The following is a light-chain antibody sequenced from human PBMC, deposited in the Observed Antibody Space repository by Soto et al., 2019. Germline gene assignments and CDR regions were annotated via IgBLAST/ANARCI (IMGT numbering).Light chain of an antibody. CDR3: QSHASGVSGWV. CDR1: SSNIGAGYD. CDR2: GNT. J-gene: IGLJ3*02. V-gene: IGLV1-40*01. Sequence: QSVLTQPPSVSGAPGQRVTISCTGSSSNIGAGYDVHWYQQFPGTAPRLLIYGNTNRPSGVPDRFSGSKSGTSASLAITGLQAEDEADYYCQSHASGVSGWVFGGGTKVTVL.